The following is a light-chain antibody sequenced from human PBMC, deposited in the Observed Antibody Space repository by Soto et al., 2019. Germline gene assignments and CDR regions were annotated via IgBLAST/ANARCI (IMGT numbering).Light chain of an antibody. CDR3: QHYGSPSWT. CDR2: AAS. CDR1: QSVTSNY. V-gene: IGKV3-20*01. Sequence: IGLTQSPGPLSLSPGERATLSCRASQSVTSNYLAWYQQKPGQAPRILIFAASSRATGIPDKFSGSGSGTDFTLTISRLEPDDFAVYYCQHYGSPSWTFGQGTKVEIK. J-gene: IGKJ1*01.